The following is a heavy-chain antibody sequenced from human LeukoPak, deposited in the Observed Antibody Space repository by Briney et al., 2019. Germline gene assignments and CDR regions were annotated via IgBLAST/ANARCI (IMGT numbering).Heavy chain of an antibody. CDR1: GFTFDDYG. CDR2: INWNGGST. CDR3: ARALAALAYYYMDV. J-gene: IGHJ6*03. Sequence: GGSLRLSCAASGFTFDDYGMSWVRQAPGKGLEWVSGINWNGGSTGYADSVKGRFTISRDNAKNSLYLQVNSLRAEDTSLYYCARALAALAYYYMDVWGKGTTVTVSS. D-gene: IGHD6-25*01. V-gene: IGHV3-20*04.